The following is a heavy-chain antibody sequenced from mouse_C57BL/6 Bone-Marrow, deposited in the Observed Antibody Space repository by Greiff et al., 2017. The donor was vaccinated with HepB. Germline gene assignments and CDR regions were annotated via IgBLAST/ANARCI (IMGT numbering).Heavy chain of an antibody. CDR1: GFTFSSYG. J-gene: IGHJ4*01. CDR3: ARHPIRGAMDY. Sequence: EVQRVESGGDLVKPGGSLKLSCAASGFTFSSYGMSWVRQTPDKRLEWVATISSGGSYTYYPDSVKGRFTISRDNAKNTLYLQMSSLKSEDTAMYYCARHPIRGAMDYWGQGTSVTVSS. CDR2: ISSGGSYT. V-gene: IGHV5-6*01. D-gene: IGHD2-4*01.